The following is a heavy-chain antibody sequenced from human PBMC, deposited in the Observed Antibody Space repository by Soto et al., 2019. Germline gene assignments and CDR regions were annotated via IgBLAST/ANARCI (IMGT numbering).Heavy chain of an antibody. V-gene: IGHV3-23*01. Sequence: EVQLLESGGGLVQPGGSLRLSCAASGFTFSSYAMSWVRQAPGKGLEWVSAMSGSGGSTYYADSVKGRFTISRDNSTNTLYLQMNSLRAEDTAVYYCAKIGLWSAVADSSWGQGTLVTVSS. CDR2: MSGSGGST. J-gene: IGHJ5*02. CDR1: GFTFSSYA. D-gene: IGHD6-19*01. CDR3: AKIGLWSAVADSS.